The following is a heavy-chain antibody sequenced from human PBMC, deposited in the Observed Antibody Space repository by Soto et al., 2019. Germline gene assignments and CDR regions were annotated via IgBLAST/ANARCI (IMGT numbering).Heavy chain of an antibody. CDR1: GGSISSSNYY. Sequence: PSETLSLTCAVSGGSISSSNYYWGWIRQPPGKGLEWIGSIYYSGSTYYNPSLKSRVTISVDTSKNQFSLKLSSVTAADAAVYYCASYGRGTYYYGYYFHHWGQGTPVTVSS. J-gene: IGHJ4*02. CDR3: ASYGRGTYYYGYYFHH. D-gene: IGHD3-10*01. V-gene: IGHV4-39*01. CDR2: IYYSGST.